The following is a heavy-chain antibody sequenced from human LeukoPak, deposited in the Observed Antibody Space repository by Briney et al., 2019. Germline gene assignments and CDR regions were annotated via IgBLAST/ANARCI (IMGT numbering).Heavy chain of an antibody. Sequence: SGPTLVKPTPPLTLTCTFSGFSLSTSGVGVGCIPQPPGKALEWLAFIYWDDDKRYTPPLKSRLTTTKDPSNNQVVLTMTSMDPVDTATYYCARRPGLYLDYWGQGTLVTVSS. J-gene: IGHJ4*02. CDR3: ARRPGLYLDY. D-gene: IGHD3-10*01. CDR1: GFSLSTSGVG. CDR2: IYWDDDK. V-gene: IGHV2-5*02.